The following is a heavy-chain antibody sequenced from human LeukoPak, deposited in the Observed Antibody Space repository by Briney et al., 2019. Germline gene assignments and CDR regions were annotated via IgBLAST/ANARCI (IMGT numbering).Heavy chain of an antibody. V-gene: IGHV1-8*01. CDR3: ARGRRYYYGSGSHYWFDP. Sequence: ASVKVSCKASGYTFTSYDINWVRQATGQGLEWMGWMNPNSGNTGYAQKFQGRVTMTRNTSISTAYMELSSLRSEDTAVYYCARGRRYYYGSGSHYWFDPWGQGTLVTVSS. CDR2: MNPNSGNT. CDR1: GYTFTSYD. J-gene: IGHJ5*02. D-gene: IGHD3-10*01.